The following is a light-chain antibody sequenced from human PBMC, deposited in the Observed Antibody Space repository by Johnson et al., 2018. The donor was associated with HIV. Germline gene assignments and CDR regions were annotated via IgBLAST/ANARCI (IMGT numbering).Light chain of an antibody. CDR3: GTWDSSMSAGNV. Sequence: QPVLTQPPSVSAAPGQRVTISCSGSSSNIGNNYVSWYQQLPGAAPKLLIYENNKRPSGIPDRFSGSKSGTSATLGITGLQTGDEADYYCGTWDSSMSAGNVLGTGIKVTVL. CDR1: SSNIGNNY. V-gene: IGLV1-51*02. J-gene: IGLJ1*01. CDR2: ENN.